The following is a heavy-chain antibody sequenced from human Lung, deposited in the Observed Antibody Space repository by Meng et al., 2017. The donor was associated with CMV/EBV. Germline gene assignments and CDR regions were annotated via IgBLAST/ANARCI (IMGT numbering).Heavy chain of an antibody. Sequence: QITLKESGPTLAKPTQTLTLTCTFSGFSLSTSGVGVGWIRQPPGKALECLAIIYGDDEKRYSPSLESRLTVTKDTSKNQVVLTMTNMVPVDTATYYCARAAARPSDWFDPWGQGTLVTVSS. J-gene: IGHJ5*02. CDR2: IYGDDEK. V-gene: IGHV2-5*02. D-gene: IGHD6-6*01. CDR1: GFSLSTSGVG. CDR3: ARAAARPSDWFDP.